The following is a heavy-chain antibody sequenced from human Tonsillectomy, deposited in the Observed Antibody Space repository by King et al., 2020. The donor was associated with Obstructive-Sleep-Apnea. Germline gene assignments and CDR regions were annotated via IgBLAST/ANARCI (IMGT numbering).Heavy chain of an antibody. Sequence: VQLVESGGGLVQPGGSVRLSCGASGFTFSSYWMTWVRQSPGKGLVWVANIKQDGSVKNYEDSVKGRLTISRDNAKKSVFLQMNSLTAEETAVYYCAREYWGPDYWGQGTLVTVSS. V-gene: IGHV3-7*01. J-gene: IGHJ4*02. CDR3: AREYWGPDY. CDR2: IKQDGSVK. CDR1: GFTFSSYW. D-gene: IGHD3-16*01.